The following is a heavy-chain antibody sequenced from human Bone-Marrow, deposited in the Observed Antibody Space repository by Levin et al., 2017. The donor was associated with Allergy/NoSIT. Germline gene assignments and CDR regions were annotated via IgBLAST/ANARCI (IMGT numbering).Heavy chain of an antibody. Sequence: SETLSLTCAVSGGSVTNDNYYWSWIRQPPGKGLEWIGYVSYSGSAEYNPSLKSRVTISLDTSENHFSLRLSYVTAADTAVYYCARRFCDADGCFNHWYFDPWGRGTLVTVSS. J-gene: IGHJ2*01. CDR1: GGSVTNDNYY. V-gene: IGHV4-61*03. D-gene: IGHD5-24*01. CDR3: ARRFCDADGCFNHWYFDP. CDR2: VSYSGSA.